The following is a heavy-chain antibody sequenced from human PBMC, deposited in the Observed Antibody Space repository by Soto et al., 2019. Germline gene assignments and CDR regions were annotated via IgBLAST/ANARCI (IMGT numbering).Heavy chain of an antibody. CDR2: IYYSGST. J-gene: IGHJ4*02. D-gene: IGHD3-3*01. CDR1: GGSISSSSYY. Sequence: QLQLQESGPGLVKPSETLSLTCTVSGGSISSSSYYWGWIRQPPGKGLEWIGSIYYSGSTYYNPSLKSRVTISVDTSKNQFSLKLSSVTAADTAVYYCARRADVLRFLEWLPQIDYWGQGTLVTVSS. CDR3: ARRADVLRFLEWLPQIDY. V-gene: IGHV4-39*01.